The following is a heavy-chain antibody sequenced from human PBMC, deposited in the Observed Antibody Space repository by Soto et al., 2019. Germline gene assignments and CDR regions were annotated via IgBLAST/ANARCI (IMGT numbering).Heavy chain of an antibody. V-gene: IGHV4-34*01. Sequence: SETLSLTCAVYGGSFSGYYWSWIRQPPGKGLEWIGEINHSGSTNYNPSLKSRVTISVDTSKNQFSLKLSSVTAADTAVYYCARYSPFDWLLKAARPYWYLDLWGRGTMVTVSS. CDR2: INHSGST. D-gene: IGHD3-9*01. CDR1: GGSFSGYY. J-gene: IGHJ2*01. CDR3: ARYSPFDWLLKAARPYWYLDL.